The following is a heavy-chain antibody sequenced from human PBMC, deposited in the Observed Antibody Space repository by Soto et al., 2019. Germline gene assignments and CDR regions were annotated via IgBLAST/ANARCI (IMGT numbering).Heavy chain of an antibody. V-gene: IGHV4-34*01. Sequence: SETLSLTCAVYGGSFSGYYWSWIRQPPGKGLEWIGEINHSGSTNYNPSVKSRVTISVGTSKNQLSLKLSSVTAAATAVYYCARDRVAWFGELAYNWFDAWGQGTLVTVSS. CDR3: ARDRVAWFGELAYNWFDA. D-gene: IGHD3-10*01. J-gene: IGHJ5*02. CDR1: GGSFSGYY. CDR2: INHSGST.